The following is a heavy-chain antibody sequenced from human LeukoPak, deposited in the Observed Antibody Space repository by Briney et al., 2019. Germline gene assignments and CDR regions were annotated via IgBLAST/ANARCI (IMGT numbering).Heavy chain of an antibody. V-gene: IGHV3-21*04. Sequence: GGSLRLSCTASGFTFSSYSMNWVRQAPGKGLEWVSSVDSVTNDIDYADSVKGRFTISRDNSKNTLYLQMNSLRAEDTARYYCAKDGIADYWGQGTLVTVSS. J-gene: IGHJ4*02. CDR3: AKDGIADY. D-gene: IGHD6-13*01. CDR2: VDSVTNDI. CDR1: GFTFSSYS.